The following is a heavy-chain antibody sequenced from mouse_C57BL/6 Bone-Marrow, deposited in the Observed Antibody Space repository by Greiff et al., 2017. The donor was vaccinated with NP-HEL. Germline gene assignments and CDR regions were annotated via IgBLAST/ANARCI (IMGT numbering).Heavy chain of an antibody. Sequence: EVKLQESGPELVKPGASVKMSCKASGYTFTDYNMHWVKQSHGKSLEWIGYINPNNGGTSYNQKFKGKATLTVNKSSSTAYMELRSLTSEDSAVYYCARYPSLIYYGNYVSDYWGQGTTLTVSS. J-gene: IGHJ2*01. D-gene: IGHD2-1*01. CDR1: GYTFTDYN. CDR2: INPNNGGT. V-gene: IGHV1-22*01. CDR3: ARYPSLIYYGNYVSDY.